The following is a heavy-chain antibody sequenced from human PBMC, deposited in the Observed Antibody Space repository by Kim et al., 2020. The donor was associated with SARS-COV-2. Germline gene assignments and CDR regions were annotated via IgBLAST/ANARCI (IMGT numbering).Heavy chain of an antibody. CDR3: ARDLLYSGSHLYYYYGMDV. Sequence: GGSLRLSCAASGFTVSSNYMSWVRQAPGKGLEWVSVIYSGGSTYYADSVKGRFTISRDNSKNTLYLQMNSLRAEDTAVYYCARDLLYSGSHLYYYYGMDVWGQGTTVTVSS. J-gene: IGHJ6*02. V-gene: IGHV3-53*01. CDR2: IYSGGST. D-gene: IGHD1-26*01. CDR1: GFTVSSNY.